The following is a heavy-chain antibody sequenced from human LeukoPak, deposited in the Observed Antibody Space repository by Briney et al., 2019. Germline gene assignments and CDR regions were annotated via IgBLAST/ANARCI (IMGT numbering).Heavy chain of an antibody. V-gene: IGHV4-61*01. CDR2: IYYSGST. D-gene: IGHD6-13*01. CDR1: GGSIRSSSYY. J-gene: IGHJ4*02. CDR3: ARGGSSNFDY. Sequence: PSETLSLTCIVSGGSIRSSSYYWSWIRQPPGKGLEWIGYIYYSGSTNYNPSLKSRVTISVDTSKNQFSLKLSSVTAADTAVYYCARGGSSNFDYWGQGTLVTVSS.